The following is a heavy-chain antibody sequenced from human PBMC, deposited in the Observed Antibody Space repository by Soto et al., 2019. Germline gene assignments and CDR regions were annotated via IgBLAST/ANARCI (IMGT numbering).Heavy chain of an antibody. D-gene: IGHD2-2*01. Sequence: GGSTRLSCAASGFTFSSYGMHWVRQDPGKGLEWVAVISYDGSNKYYADSVKGRFTISRDNSKNTLYLQMNSLRAEDTAVYYCAKTFPTGGYCSSTSCLDYWGQGTLVTVSS. CDR2: ISYDGSNK. CDR1: GFTFSSYG. J-gene: IGHJ4*02. V-gene: IGHV3-30*18. CDR3: AKTFPTGGYCSSTSCLDY.